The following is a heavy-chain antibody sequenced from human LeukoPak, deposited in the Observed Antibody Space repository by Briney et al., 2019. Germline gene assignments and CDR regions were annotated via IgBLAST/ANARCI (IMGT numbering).Heavy chain of an antibody. V-gene: IGHV4-59*08. CDR3: ARSPPGWYYDNSGQYYFDT. CDR1: GGSISGYY. Sequence: PSETLSLTCTVSGGSISGYYWSWIRQSPGKRLEWIAYTSFTGNTNYNPSLKSRVTISLDTSKTHFSLTLSSLTAADTAVYYCARSPPGWYYDNSGQYYFDTWGQGALVTVSS. D-gene: IGHD3-22*01. J-gene: IGHJ4*02. CDR2: TSFTGNT.